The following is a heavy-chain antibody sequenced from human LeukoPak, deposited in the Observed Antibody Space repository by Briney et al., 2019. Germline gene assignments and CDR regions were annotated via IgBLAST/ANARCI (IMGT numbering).Heavy chain of an antibody. CDR3: ARDRDYYDSSGYDNWFDP. CDR1: GYTFTSFG. J-gene: IGHJ5*02. D-gene: IGHD3-22*01. V-gene: IGHV1-18*01. CDR2: ISGYNGNT. Sequence: ASVKVSCKASGYTFTSFGIRWVLQFPEQGLAWMGWISGYNGNTNYAMKLQVRVSMTTDTSTSTAYMELRSLRSDDSAVYYCARDRDYYDSSGYDNWFDPWGQGTLVIVFS.